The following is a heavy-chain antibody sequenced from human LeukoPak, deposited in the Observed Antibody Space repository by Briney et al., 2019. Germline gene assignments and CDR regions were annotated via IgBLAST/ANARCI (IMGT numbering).Heavy chain of an antibody. CDR3: ARGRRIWGDYYDSSGYYLFDY. CDR1: GGSTSSYY. CDR2: IYYSGST. D-gene: IGHD3-22*01. V-gene: IGHV4-59*01. J-gene: IGHJ4*02. Sequence: SETLSLTCTVSGGSTSSYYWSWIRQPPGKGLEWIGYIYYSGSTNYNPSLKSRVTISVDTSKNQFSLKLSSVTAADTAVYYCARGRRIWGDYYDSSGYYLFDYWGQGTLVTVSS.